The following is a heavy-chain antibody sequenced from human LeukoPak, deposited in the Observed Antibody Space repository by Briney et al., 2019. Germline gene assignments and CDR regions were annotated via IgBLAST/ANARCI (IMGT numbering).Heavy chain of an antibody. V-gene: IGHV3-23*01. Sequence: GWSLILSCAASGFSLSRSAMRWVRQAPGKGLEWVSDISGSGSGGSTYYADSVKGRFTISRDNSRNTLYLQMDSLRAEDTAVYYCAKDFLMRVVVMIPDYWGQGTLVTVSS. CDR1: GFSLSRSA. CDR2: ISGSGSGGST. J-gene: IGHJ4*02. D-gene: IGHD3-22*01. CDR3: AKDFLMRVVVMIPDY.